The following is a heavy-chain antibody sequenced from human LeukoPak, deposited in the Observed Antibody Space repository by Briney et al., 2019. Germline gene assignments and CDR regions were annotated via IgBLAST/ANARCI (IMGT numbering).Heavy chain of an antibody. Sequence: SETLSLTCTVSGGSISSYYWSWIRQPAGKGLEWIGRIYTSGSTNYNPSLKSRVTMSVDTSKNQFSLKLSSVTAADTAVYYCARDPRPGLMVRGAYNAFDIWGHGTMVTVSS. D-gene: IGHD3-10*01. V-gene: IGHV4-4*07. J-gene: IGHJ3*02. CDR1: GGSISSYY. CDR3: ARDPRPGLMVRGAYNAFDI. CDR2: IYTSGST.